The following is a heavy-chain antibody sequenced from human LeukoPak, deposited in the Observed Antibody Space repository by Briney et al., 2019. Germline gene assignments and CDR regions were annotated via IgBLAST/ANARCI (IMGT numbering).Heavy chain of an antibody. CDR3: ARGHNEWELLGGLDP. CDR2: IIPILGIA. D-gene: IGHD1-26*01. V-gene: IGHV1-69*04. Sequence: ASVKVSCKASGGTFSSYAISWVRQAPGQGLEWMGRIIPILGIANYAQKFQGRVTMTRNTSISTAYMELSSLRSEDTAVYYCARGHNEWELLGGLDPWGQGTLVTVSS. J-gene: IGHJ5*02. CDR1: GGTFSSYA.